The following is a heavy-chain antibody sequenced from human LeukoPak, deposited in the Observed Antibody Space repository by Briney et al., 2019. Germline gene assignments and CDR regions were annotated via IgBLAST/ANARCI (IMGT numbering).Heavy chain of an antibody. CDR3: AREPSVTTTTYYYGMDV. D-gene: IGHD4-17*01. CDR2: IGTAGDT. V-gene: IGHV3-13*01. J-gene: IGHJ6*02. CDR1: GFTFSSHD. Sequence: GGSLRLSCAASGFTFSSHDMHWVRQATGKGLEWVSAIGTAGDTYYPGSVKGRFTISRENAKNSLYLQMNSLRAEDTAVYYCAREPSVTTTTYYYGMDVWGQGTTVTVSS.